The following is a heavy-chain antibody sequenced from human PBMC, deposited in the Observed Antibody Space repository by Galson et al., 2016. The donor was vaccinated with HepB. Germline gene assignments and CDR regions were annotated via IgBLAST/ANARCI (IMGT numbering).Heavy chain of an antibody. CDR1: GGSISSTTYY. V-gene: IGHV4-39*01. J-gene: IGHJ4*02. CDR2: IYYSGNT. Sequence: SETLSLTCTVSGGSISSTTYYWGWIRQPPGMGLECIGFIYYSGNTNYNPSLKSRVTISVDTSTNQFSLKLTSVTAADTAVYYCVLMGYSSSWIDYWGQGTLVTGSS. D-gene: IGHD6-13*01. CDR3: VLMGYSSSWIDY.